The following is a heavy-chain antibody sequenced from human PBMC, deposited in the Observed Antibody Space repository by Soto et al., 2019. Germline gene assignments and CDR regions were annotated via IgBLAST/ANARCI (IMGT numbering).Heavy chain of an antibody. Sequence: QVQLVESGGGVVQPGRSLRLSCAASGFTFSSYAMHWVRQAPGKGLEWVAVISYDGSNKYYADSVKGRFTISRDNSKNTLYLQMNSLRAEDTDVYYCARVDPLEMATITFVFDYWGQGTLVTVSS. V-gene: IGHV3-30-3*01. D-gene: IGHD5-12*01. J-gene: IGHJ4*02. CDR2: ISYDGSNK. CDR1: GFTFSSYA. CDR3: ARVDPLEMATITFVFDY.